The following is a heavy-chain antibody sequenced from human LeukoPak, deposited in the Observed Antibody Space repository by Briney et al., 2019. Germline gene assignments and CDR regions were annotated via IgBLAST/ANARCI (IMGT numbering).Heavy chain of an antibody. J-gene: IGHJ4*02. D-gene: IGHD1-26*01. CDR2: INSDGSST. V-gene: IGHV3-74*01. Sequence: GGSLRLPCAASGFTFSDYYMSWIRQAPGKGPVWVSRINSDGSSTSYADSVKGRFTISRDNAKNTLYLQMNSLRAEDTAVYYCARRVVGATPYYFDYWGQGTLVTVSS. CDR1: GFTFSDYY. CDR3: ARRVVGATPYYFDY.